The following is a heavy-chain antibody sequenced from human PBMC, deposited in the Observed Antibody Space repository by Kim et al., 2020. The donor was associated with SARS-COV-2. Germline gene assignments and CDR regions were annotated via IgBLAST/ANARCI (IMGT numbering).Heavy chain of an antibody. CDR1: GGSISSYY. J-gene: IGHJ6*02. Sequence: SETLSLTCTVSGGSISSYYWSWIRQPPGKGLEWIGYIYYSGSTNYNPSLKSRVTISVDTSKNQFSLKLSSVTAADTAVYYCARDWRYYYGSGSHYYYYYGMDVRGQGTTVTVSS. D-gene: IGHD3-10*01. CDR2: IYYSGST. CDR3: ARDWRYYYGSGSHYYYYYGMDV. V-gene: IGHV4-59*01.